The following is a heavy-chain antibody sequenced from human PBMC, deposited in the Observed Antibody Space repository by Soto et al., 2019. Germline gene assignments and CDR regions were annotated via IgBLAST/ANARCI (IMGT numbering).Heavy chain of an antibody. CDR3: ARDVPLNYYDGTYSYYAMDV. J-gene: IGHJ6*02. Sequence: QVQLVQSGAEVKKPGSSVKVSCKASGGTFSSQAISWVRQAPGQGLEWMGGIIPVFKATNYAQKFQGRVTITADDYTSTAYMDLYSLRSEDTAVYYCARDVPLNYYDGTYSYYAMDVWGQGTTVTVSS. CDR2: IIPVFKAT. CDR1: GGTFSSQA. D-gene: IGHD3-22*01. V-gene: IGHV1-69*01.